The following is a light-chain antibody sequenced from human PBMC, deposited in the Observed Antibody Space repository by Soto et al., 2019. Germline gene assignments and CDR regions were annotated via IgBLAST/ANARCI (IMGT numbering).Light chain of an antibody. CDR2: GAS. CDR3: QQYNSYPWT. CDR1: HSVPTNY. J-gene: IGKJ1*01. Sequence: EIVMTQSPAPLCVSPGERVTLSCRGSHSVPTNYLAWYQQKPGPSPRLIIYGASTRATGIPERFSGSGSGTDCTLTISSLQPDDFATYYCQQYNSYPWTFGQGTKVDIK. V-gene: IGKV3D-15*01.